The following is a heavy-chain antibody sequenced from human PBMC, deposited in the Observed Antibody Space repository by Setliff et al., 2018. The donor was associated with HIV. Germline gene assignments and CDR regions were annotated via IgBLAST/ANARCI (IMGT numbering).Heavy chain of an antibody. J-gene: IGHJ5*02. CDR2: ISTYNGNT. D-gene: IGHD3-22*01. V-gene: IGHV1-18*01. CDR1: GYTFTSYG. CDR3: ARDPYYYDSSGSRWDWFDP. Sequence: ASVKVSCKASGYTFTSYGITWVRQAPGQGLEWMGWISTYNGNTNYAQKLQGRVTMTADTSTSTAYMELRRLRSDDTAVYYCARDPYYYDSSGSRWDWFDPWGQGTLVTVSS.